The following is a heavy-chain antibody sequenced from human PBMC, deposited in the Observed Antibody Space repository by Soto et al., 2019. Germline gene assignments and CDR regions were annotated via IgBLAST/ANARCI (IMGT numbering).Heavy chain of an antibody. CDR1: GFTVSNNY. Sequence: EVLLEESGGGFVQPGGSLRLSCAASGFTVSNNYMTWVRQAPGKGLEWVSVIQDGGSISHADSVRDRFTISRDNSKNTVFLEMNSLRPEDTAVYFCARGEGSGSNALGHWGQGTLVTVSS. V-gene: IGHV3-66*01. CDR2: IQDGGSI. J-gene: IGHJ4*02. D-gene: IGHD3-16*01. CDR3: ARGEGSGSNALGH.